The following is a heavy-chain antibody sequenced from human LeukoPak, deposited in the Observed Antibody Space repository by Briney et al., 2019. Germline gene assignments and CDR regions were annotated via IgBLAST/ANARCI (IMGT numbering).Heavy chain of an antibody. CDR3: ARDRSTYYYYGMDV. J-gene: IGHJ6*02. Sequence: ASVKVSGKASGYTFTSYVMHWVRQAPGQRLERMGWINTDKGNTKYSQKFQGRVTITRDTAASTVYMEVSSLRSEDTAVYYCARDRSTYYYYGMDVWGQGTTVTVSS. V-gene: IGHV1-3*04. CDR2: INTDKGNT. D-gene: IGHD2-2*01. CDR1: GYTFTSYV.